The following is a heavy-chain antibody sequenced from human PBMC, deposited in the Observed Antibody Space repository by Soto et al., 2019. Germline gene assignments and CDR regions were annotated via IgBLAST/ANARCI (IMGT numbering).Heavy chain of an antibody. J-gene: IGHJ6*02. CDR2: ISGSGGST. CDR1: GFTFSSYA. Sequence: EVQLLESGGVLVQPGGSLRLSCAASGFTFSSYAMSWVRQAPGKGLEWVSAISGSGGSTYYADSVKGRFTISSDNSKNTLYLQMNILRAEDTAVYYCANDEYALRYYYYGMDVWGQGTTVTVSS. CDR3: ANDEYALRYYYYGMDV. D-gene: IGHD2-2*01. V-gene: IGHV3-23*01.